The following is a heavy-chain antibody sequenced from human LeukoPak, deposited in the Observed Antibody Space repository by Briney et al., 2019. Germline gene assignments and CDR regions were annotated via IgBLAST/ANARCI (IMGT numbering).Heavy chain of an antibody. D-gene: IGHD2-2*01. J-gene: IGHJ6*02. CDR3: ARDCSSTSCYYYYYYYGMDV. V-gene: IGHV1-69*13. Sequence: ASVKFSCKASGGTFSSYAISWVRQAPGQGLEWMGGIIPIFGTANYAQKFQGRVTITADESTSTAYMELSSLRSEDTAVYYCARDCSSTSCYYYYYYYGMDVWGQGTTVTVSS. CDR1: GGTFSSYA. CDR2: IIPIFGTA.